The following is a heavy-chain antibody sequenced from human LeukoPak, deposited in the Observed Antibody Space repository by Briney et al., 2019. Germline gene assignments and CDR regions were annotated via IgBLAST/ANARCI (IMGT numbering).Heavy chain of an antibody. CDR3: ARAKKGVGYDSSGYRFDY. Sequence: SETLSLTCTVSGGSISSYYWSWIRQPPGKGLEWIGYIYYSGSTNYNPSLKSRVTISVDTSKNQFSLKLSSVTAADTAVYYCARAKKGVGYDSSGYRFDYWGQGTLVTVSS. CDR1: GGSISSYY. D-gene: IGHD3-22*01. J-gene: IGHJ4*02. V-gene: IGHV4-59*01. CDR2: IYYSGST.